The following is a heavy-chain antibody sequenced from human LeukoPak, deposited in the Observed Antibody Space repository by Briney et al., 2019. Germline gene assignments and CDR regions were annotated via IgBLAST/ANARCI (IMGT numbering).Heavy chain of an antibody. J-gene: IGHJ4*02. V-gene: IGHV1-69*04. CDR2: IIPILGIA. CDR1: GGTFSSYA. D-gene: IGHD3-22*01. CDR3: ARGYYYDSSGYYHYFDY. Sequence: ASVTVSCKASGGTFSSYAISWVRQAPGQGLEWMGRIIPILGIANYAQKFQGRVTITADKSTSTAYMELSSLRSEDTAVYYCARGYYYDSSGYYHYFDYWGQGTLVTVSS.